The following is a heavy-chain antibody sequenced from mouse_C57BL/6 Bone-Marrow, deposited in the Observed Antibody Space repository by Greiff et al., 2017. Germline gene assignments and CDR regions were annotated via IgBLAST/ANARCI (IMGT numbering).Heavy chain of an antibody. V-gene: IGHV1-81*01. CDR2: IYPRSGNT. CDR1: GYTFTSYG. Sequence: VQLQQSGAELARPGASVKLSCKASGYTFTSYGISWVKQRTGQGLEWIGEIYPRSGNTYYNEKFKGKATFTADTSSNTAYMQLSSLTTEDSAIYYCARWLYYWFAYWGQGTLVTVSA. CDR3: ARWLYYWFAY. D-gene: IGHD1-1*01. J-gene: IGHJ3*01.